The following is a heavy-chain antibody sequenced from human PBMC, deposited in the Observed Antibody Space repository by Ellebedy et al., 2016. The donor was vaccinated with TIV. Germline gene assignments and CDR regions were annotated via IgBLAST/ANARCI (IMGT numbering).Heavy chain of an antibody. J-gene: IGHJ3*02. CDR2: IYNSGST. D-gene: IGHD1-7*01. CDR3: ARGWNYGREAFDI. CDR1: GGSISSYY. V-gene: IGHV4-59*01. Sequence: SETLSLTCTVSGGSISSYYWSWIRQPPGRGLEWIGYIYNSGSTNYNPSLKSRVTISVDTSKNQFSLKLSSVTAADTAVYYCARGWNYGREAFDIWGQGTMVTVSS.